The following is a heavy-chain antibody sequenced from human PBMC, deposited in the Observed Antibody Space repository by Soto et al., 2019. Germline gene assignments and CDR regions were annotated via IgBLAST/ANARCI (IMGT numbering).Heavy chain of an antibody. CDR3: ARDGELRFLEWLFPGYFDH. Sequence: GGSLRLSCAASGFTFSSYAMHWVRQAPGKGLEWVAVISYDGSNKYYADSVKGRFTISRDNSKNTLYLQMNSLRAEDTAVYYCARDGELRFLEWLFPGYFDHWGQGTLVTVSS. V-gene: IGHV3-30-3*01. CDR2: ISYDGSNK. CDR1: GFTFSSYA. J-gene: IGHJ4*02. D-gene: IGHD3-3*01.